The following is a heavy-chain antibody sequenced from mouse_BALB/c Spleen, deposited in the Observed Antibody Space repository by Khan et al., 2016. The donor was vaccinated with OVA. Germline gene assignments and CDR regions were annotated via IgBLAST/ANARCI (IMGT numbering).Heavy chain of an antibody. J-gene: IGHJ4*01. CDR3: RRYYGSWSMAY. V-gene: IGHV3-8*02. Sequence: EVQLVESGPSLVKPSQTLSLTCSVTGVSITSGFWNWIRKFPGNKFEYMGYITYSGNTYYNPSLKSRISIIRDTSKSQYYLQLIFVTTEDTATYCCRRYYGSWSMAYWGQGTLVTVSA. CDR2: ITYSGNT. D-gene: IGHD1-1*01. CDR1: GVSITSGF.